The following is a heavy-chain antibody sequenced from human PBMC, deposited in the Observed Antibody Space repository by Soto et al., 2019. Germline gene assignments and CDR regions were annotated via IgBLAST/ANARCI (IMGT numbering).Heavy chain of an antibody. Sequence: PGGSLRLSCAASGFTFSSYWMHWVRQAPGKGLVWVSRISSDGSTVSIADSVTGRFTISRDSAKNTVFLQMNSLRVEDTAVYYCAREIGDGLYYYYGMDVWGQGTTVTVSS. J-gene: IGHJ6*02. D-gene: IGHD2-21*02. V-gene: IGHV3-74*01. CDR2: ISSDGSTV. CDR3: AREIGDGLYYYYGMDV. CDR1: GFTFSSYW.